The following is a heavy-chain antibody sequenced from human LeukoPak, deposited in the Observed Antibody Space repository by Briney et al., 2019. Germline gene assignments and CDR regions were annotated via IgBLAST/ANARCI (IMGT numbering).Heavy chain of an antibody. J-gene: IGHJ4*02. CDR3: AKHGEDSYGYAY. CDR1: GGSIISYY. V-gene: IGHV4-4*07. CDR2: IYISGST. Sequence: SETLSLTCTVSGGSIISYYWSWIRQPAGKGLEWIGRIYISGSTNYNPSLKSRVTMSVDTSKNQFSLKLSSVTAADTAVYYCAKHGEDSYGYAYWGQGTLVTVSS. D-gene: IGHD5-18*01.